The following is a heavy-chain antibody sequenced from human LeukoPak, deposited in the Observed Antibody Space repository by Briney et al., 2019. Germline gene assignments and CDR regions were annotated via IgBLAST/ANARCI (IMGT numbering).Heavy chain of an antibody. J-gene: IGHJ4*02. CDR3: AKDVLGTFDY. CDR1: GYTFTSYG. V-gene: IGHV1-18*01. CDR2: ISAYNGNT. D-gene: IGHD7-27*01. Sequence: ASVKVSCKASGYTFTSYGISWVRQAPGQGLEWMGWISAYNGNTNYAQKLQGRVTMTTDTSTSTAYMELRSLRSEDTAIYYCAKDVLGTFDYWGQGTLVTVSS.